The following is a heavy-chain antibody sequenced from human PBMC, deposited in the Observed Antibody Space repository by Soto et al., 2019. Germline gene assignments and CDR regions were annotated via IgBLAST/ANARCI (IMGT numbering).Heavy chain of an antibody. D-gene: IGHD3-22*01. CDR2: IIPIFGTA. CDR1: GGTFSSYA. J-gene: IGHJ4*02. Sequence: QVQLVQSGAEVKKPGSSVKVSCKASGGTFSSYAISWVRQAPGQGLEWMGGIIPIFGTANYAQKFQGRVTITADESTSTAYMELSRLRSEDTAVYYCARAKNYYYDSSGQGLPFDYWGQGTLVTVSS. V-gene: IGHV1-69*01. CDR3: ARAKNYYYDSSGQGLPFDY.